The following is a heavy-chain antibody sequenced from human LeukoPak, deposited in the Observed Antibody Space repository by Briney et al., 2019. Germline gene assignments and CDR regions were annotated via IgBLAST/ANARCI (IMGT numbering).Heavy chain of an antibody. D-gene: IGHD6-19*01. CDR3: ARGGENSGFDY. J-gene: IGHJ4*02. V-gene: IGHV3-13*01. CDR1: GFTFSSYD. CDR2: IGTASEI. Sequence: GGSLRLSCAASGFTFSSYDIHWVRQATGKGLEWVSGIGTASEIYYLGSVKGRFTISRENAKNSLYLQMNSLRAGDTAVYYCARGGENSGFDYWGQGTLVIVSS.